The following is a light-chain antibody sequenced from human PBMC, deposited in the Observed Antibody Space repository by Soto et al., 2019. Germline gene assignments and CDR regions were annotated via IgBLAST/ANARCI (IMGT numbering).Light chain of an antibody. CDR2: DVS. V-gene: IGLV2-11*01. Sequence: QSALTQPRSVSGSPGQSVTISCTGTSCDVGGYNYVSWYQQHPGKAPKLMIYDVSKRPSGVPDRFSGSKSGNTASLTISGLQAEDEADYYCCSYAGSVYVFGTGTKVTVL. CDR1: SCDVGGYNY. CDR3: CSYAGSVYV. J-gene: IGLJ1*01.